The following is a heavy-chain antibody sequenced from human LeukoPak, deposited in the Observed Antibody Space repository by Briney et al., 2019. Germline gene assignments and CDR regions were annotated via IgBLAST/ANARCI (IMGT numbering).Heavy chain of an antibody. CDR2: IYPGDSDT. V-gene: IGHV5-51*01. D-gene: IGHD4-17*01. Sequence: GESLKISCKGSGYSFTTYYIGWVRQMPGKGLEWMGIIYPGDSDTRYSPSFQGQVTISADKSISTAFLQWSNLKASDTAMYYCARTMTSQSAWRPFDYWGQGTLVTVSS. J-gene: IGHJ4*02. CDR3: ARTMTSQSAWRPFDY. CDR1: GYSFTTYY.